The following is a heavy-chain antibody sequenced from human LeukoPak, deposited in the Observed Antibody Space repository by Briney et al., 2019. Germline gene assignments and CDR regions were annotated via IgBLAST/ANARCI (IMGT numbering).Heavy chain of an antibody. Sequence: GGTLRLSCAVSGFTFSSYGMHWVRQAPGKGLEWVANIQQHGSETYYGDSVKGRFTISRDNAKNSLYLQMNSLRAEDTAVYYCATYSSSNGREFQYWGQGTLVTVSS. D-gene: IGHD2-2*01. V-gene: IGHV3-7*01. J-gene: IGHJ1*01. CDR1: GFTFSSYG. CDR2: IQQHGSET. CDR3: ATYSSSNGREFQY.